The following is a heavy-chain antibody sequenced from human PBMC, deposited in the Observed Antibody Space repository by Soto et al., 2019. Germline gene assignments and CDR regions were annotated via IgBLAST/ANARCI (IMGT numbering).Heavy chain of an antibody. CDR1: GYTFTDYY. V-gene: IGHV1-2*04. CDR2: INPNSGGT. D-gene: IGHD3-22*01. CDR3: ARGGGDSSGFDS. J-gene: IGHJ4*02. Sequence: QVQLVQSGAEVKKPGASVKVSCKASGYTFTDYYIHWVRQAPGQGLEWMGWINPNSGGTLYAQKFEGWVTMTRDTSINKAYMDLSRLKSTDTAVYFCARGGGDSSGFDSWGQGTLVTASS.